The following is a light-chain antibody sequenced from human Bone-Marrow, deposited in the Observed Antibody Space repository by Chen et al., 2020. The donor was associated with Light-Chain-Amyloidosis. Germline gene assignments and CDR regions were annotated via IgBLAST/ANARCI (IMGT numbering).Light chain of an antibody. V-gene: IGLV2-23*01. CDR2: EGS. Sequence: QSALTQPASVSGSPGQSITISCTGTSSDVGRYNLVSWYQQNPGKAPKLMIYEGSKRPSGVSNRFSGSKSGNTASQTISGLQAEDEAYYYCCSYAGSVVFGGGTKLTVL. CDR3: CSYAGSVV. CDR1: SSDVGRYNL. J-gene: IGLJ2*01.